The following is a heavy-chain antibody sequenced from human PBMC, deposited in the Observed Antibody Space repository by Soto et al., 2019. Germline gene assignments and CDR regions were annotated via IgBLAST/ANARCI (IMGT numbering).Heavy chain of an antibody. CDR3: ARSPRGSGSYYCDY. CDR2: IYYSGST. D-gene: IGHD3-10*01. J-gene: IGHJ4*02. V-gene: IGHV4-59*01. Sequence: SETLSLTCTVSGGSISSYYWSWIRQPPGKGLEWIGYIYYSGSTNYNPSLKSRVTISVDTSKNQFSLKLSSVTAADTAVYYCARSPRGSGSYYCDYWGQGTLVTVSS. CDR1: GGSISSYY.